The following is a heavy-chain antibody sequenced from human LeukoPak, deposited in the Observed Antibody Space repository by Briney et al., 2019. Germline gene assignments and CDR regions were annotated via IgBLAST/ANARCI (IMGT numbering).Heavy chain of an antibody. J-gene: IGHJ3*02. CDR3: ARHRDYVPDI. V-gene: IGHV5-51*01. CDR2: IYPGDSDT. D-gene: IGHD3-16*01. CDR1: GYTFTSYW. Sequence: PGESLKLSCRGSGYTFTSYWIGWVRQMPGKGLEWMGIIYPGDSDTRYSPSFQGQVTISADKSISAAYLQWSSLKASDTAVYFCARHRDYVPDIWGQGTMVTVSS.